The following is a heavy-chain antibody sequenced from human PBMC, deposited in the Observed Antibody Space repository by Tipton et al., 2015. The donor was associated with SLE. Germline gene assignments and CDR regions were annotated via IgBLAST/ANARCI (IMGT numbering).Heavy chain of an antibody. V-gene: IGHV3-30*04. CDR1: GFTFSSYA. Sequence: RSLRLSCAASGFTFSSYAMHWVRQAPGKGLEWVAVISYDGSNKYYADSVKGRFTISRDNSKNTLYLQMNSLRAEDTAVYYCAKDFYGSGSGVGGFGLGYWGQGTLVTVSS. CDR2: ISYDGSNK. D-gene: IGHD3-10*01. CDR3: AKDFYGSGSGVGGFGLGY. J-gene: IGHJ4*02.